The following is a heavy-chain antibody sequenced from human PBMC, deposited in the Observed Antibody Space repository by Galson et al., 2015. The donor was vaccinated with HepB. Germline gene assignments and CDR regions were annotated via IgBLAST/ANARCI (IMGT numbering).Heavy chain of an antibody. CDR1: GGSISSSSYY. CDR2: IYYSGST. D-gene: IGHD6-19*01. CDR3: ASPIAVAGTGDY. J-gene: IGHJ4*02. V-gene: IGHV4-39*01. Sequence: LSLTCTVSGGSISSSSYYWGWIRQPPGKGLEWIGSIYYSGSTYYNPSLKSRVTISVDTSKNQFSLKLSSVTAANTAVYYCASPIAVAGTGDYWGQGTLVTVSS.